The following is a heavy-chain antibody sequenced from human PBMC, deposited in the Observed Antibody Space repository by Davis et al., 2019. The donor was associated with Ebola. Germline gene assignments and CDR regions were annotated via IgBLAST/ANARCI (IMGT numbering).Heavy chain of an antibody. CDR1: GFTFSAYH. Sequence: PGGSLRLSCAASGFTFSAYHMNWVRQAPGKGLEWVAIIRDSEVTYYADSVKGRFTISRDNSKSTLYLQMDSLRAENTALYYCAKVPSSGYAFDIWGQGTMVTVSS. CDR3: AKVPSSGYAFDI. D-gene: IGHD3-22*01. CDR2: IRDSEVT. V-gene: IGHV3-23*01. J-gene: IGHJ3*02.